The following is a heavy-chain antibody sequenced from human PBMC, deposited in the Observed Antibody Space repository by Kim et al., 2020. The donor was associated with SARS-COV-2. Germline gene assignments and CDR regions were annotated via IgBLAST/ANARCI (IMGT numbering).Heavy chain of an antibody. CDR2: IYYSGST. V-gene: IGHV4-31*03. CDR3: AKSGSNGYYDFWSGYYTHDAFDI. J-gene: IGHJ3*02. CDR1: GGSISSGGYY. Sequence: SETLSLTCTVSGGSISSGGYYWSWIRQHPGKGLEWIGYIYYSGSTYYNPSLKSRVTISVDTSKNQFSLKLSSVTAADTAVYYCAKSGSNGYYDFWSGYYTHDAFDIWGQGTMVTVSS. D-gene: IGHD3-3*01.